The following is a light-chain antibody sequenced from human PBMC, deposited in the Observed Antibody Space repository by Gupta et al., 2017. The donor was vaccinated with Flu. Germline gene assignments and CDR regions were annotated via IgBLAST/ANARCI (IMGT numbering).Light chain of an antibody. V-gene: IGKV1-33*01. CDR2: DAS. Sequence: VGDRVTITCQASQDISNYLNWYQQKPGKAPKLLIYDASNLETGVPSRFSGSGSGTDFTFTISSLQPEDIATYFCQQYDTRPLFGPGTKVEIK. J-gene: IGKJ3*01. CDR1: QDISNY. CDR3: QQYDTRPL.